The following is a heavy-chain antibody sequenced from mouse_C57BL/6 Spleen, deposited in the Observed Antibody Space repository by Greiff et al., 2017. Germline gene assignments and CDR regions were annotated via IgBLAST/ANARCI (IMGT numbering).Heavy chain of an antibody. J-gene: IGHJ2*01. CDR2: IRYDGSN. CDR3: ARGGTTVVASAD. Sequence: EVKLQESGPGLVKPSQSLSLPCSVTGYSITSGYCWNWIRQFPGNKLEWMGYIRYDGSNNYNPSLIHPIPLTRDTSKKQFCLKLKSVYTEDTATYYCARGGTTVVASADWGQATTLTVPS. D-gene: IGHD1-1*01. CDR1: GYSITSGYC. V-gene: IGHV3-6*01.